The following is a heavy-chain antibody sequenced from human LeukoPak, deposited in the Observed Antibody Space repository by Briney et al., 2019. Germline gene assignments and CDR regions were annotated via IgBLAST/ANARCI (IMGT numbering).Heavy chain of an antibody. CDR3: AKDIHDYSNY. CDR1: GFTFSSYT. D-gene: IGHD4-11*01. Sequence: GGSLRLSCAASGFTFSSYTMSWVRQAPGKGLEWVSAISGSGGSTYYADSVKGRFTIYRDNSKNTLYLQMNSLRAEDTAVYYCAKDIHDYSNYWGQGTLVTVSS. J-gene: IGHJ4*02. CDR2: ISGSGGST. V-gene: IGHV3-23*01.